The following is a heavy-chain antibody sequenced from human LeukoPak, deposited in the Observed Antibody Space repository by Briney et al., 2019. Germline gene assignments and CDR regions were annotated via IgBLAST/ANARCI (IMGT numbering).Heavy chain of an antibody. CDR3: ARGSDNYYDSTGYYYGSYFHH. CDR2: VKHSGST. J-gene: IGHJ1*01. V-gene: IGHV4-34*01. D-gene: IGHD3-22*01. CDR1: GGSFSGYY. Sequence: SETLSLTCAVYGGSFSGYYWSWIRQPPGKGLEWIGEVKHSGSTNYNPSLKSRVTVSVDTSRNQFSLRLSSVTAADTAVYYCARGSDNYYDSTGYYYGSYFHHWGQGTLVTVSS.